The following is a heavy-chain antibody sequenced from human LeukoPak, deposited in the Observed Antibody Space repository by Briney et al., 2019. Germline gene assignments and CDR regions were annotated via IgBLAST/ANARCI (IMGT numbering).Heavy chain of an antibody. CDR2: IYSGGTT. Sequence: QPGGSLRLSCVASGFTVSGNYMTWVRQAPGKGLEWVSVIYSGGTTHYGDSVKGRFTISRDNSKNTLYLQMNSLRAEDTAVYYCARETVPTVTTYALDIWGQGTMVTVSS. D-gene: IGHD4-17*01. CDR1: GFTVSGNY. J-gene: IGHJ3*02. CDR3: ARETVPTVTTYALDI. V-gene: IGHV3-53*01.